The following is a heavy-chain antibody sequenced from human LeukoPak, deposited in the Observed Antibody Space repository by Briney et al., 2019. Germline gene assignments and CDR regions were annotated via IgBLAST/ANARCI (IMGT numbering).Heavy chain of an antibody. J-gene: IGHJ4*02. CDR3: AKDGYYYDSSAYYVIYYFDS. V-gene: IGHV3-23*01. CDR1: GFTFSDHY. D-gene: IGHD3-22*01. Sequence: GGSLRLSCEASGFTFSDHYIDWVRQAPGKGLEWVSIISGSGGVTYYADSVKGRFTISGDNSKNTLYLQMNSLRAEDTAVYYCAKDGYYYDSSAYYVIYYFDSWGQGTLVTVSS. CDR2: ISGSGGVT.